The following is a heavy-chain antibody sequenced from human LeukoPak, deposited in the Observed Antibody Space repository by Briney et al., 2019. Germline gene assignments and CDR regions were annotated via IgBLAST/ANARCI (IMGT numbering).Heavy chain of an antibody. Sequence: GGSLRLSCSASGFTFSDYYMSWIRQAPGKGLEWVSYISSSSSNTNYADSVKGRFTISRDNAKNSLYLQMNSLRAEDTAVYYCATRYDILTGYYNDAFDIWGQGTMVTVSS. CDR2: ISSSSSNT. V-gene: IGHV3-11*06. CDR3: ATRYDILTGYYNDAFDI. J-gene: IGHJ3*02. D-gene: IGHD3-9*01. CDR1: GFTFSDYY.